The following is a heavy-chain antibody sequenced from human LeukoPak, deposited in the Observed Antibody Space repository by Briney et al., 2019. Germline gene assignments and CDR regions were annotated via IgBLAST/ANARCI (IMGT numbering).Heavy chain of an antibody. CDR2: INHSGST. J-gene: IGHJ6*02. Sequence: PSETLSLTCAVYGGSFSGYYWSWIRQPPGKGLEWIGEINHSGSTNYNPSPKSRVTISVDTSKNQFSLKLSSVTAADTAVYYCARGADGGATYYYYYGMDVWGQGTTVTVSS. V-gene: IGHV4-34*01. D-gene: IGHD1-26*01. CDR3: ARGADGGATYYYYYGMDV. CDR1: GGSFSGYY.